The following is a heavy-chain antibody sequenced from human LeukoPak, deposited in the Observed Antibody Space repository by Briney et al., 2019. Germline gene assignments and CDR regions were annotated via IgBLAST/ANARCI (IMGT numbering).Heavy chain of an antibody. Sequence: GGSLRLSCAAPGFTVSSKYMSWVRQAPGKGPEWVSVIYTGGSTYYADSVKGRFTISRDNSKNTLFLQMNSLSAEDTAVYYCASPGGDYFSPFDYWGQGTLVTVSS. CDR2: IYTGGST. V-gene: IGHV3-66*02. CDR1: GFTVSSKY. CDR3: ASPGGDYFSPFDY. J-gene: IGHJ4*02. D-gene: IGHD4-17*01.